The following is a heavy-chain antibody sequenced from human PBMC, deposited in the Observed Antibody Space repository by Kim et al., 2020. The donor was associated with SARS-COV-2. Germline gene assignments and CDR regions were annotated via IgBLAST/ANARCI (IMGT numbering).Heavy chain of an antibody. D-gene: IGHD2-15*01. CDR2: FYYGGST. V-gene: IGHV4-39*07. CDR1: GGSISSSNFY. CDR3: ARLYCSSGGCFCDY. Sequence: SETLSLTCTVSGGSISSSNFYWGWIRQPPGKGLEWIGSFYYGGSTYYNPSLKSRVSISTDTSKNQFSLKLSSVTAADSAVYYCARLYCSSGGCFCDYWG. J-gene: IGHJ4*03.